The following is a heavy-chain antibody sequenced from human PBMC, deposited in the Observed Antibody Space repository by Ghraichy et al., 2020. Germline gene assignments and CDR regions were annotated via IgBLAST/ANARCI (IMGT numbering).Heavy chain of an antibody. CDR2: IYYSGST. Sequence: SETLSLTCTVSGGSISSYYWSWIRQPPGKGLEWIGYIYYSGSTNYNPSLKSRVTISVDTSKNQFSLKLSSVTAADTAVYYCARVPLPKDRGSSSGLPDYWGQGTLVTVSS. J-gene: IGHJ4*02. D-gene: IGHD6-6*01. CDR1: GGSISSYY. CDR3: ARVPLPKDRGSSSGLPDY. V-gene: IGHV4-59*01.